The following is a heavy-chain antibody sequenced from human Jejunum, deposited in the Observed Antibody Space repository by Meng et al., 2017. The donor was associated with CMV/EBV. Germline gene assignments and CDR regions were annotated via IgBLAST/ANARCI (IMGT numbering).Heavy chain of an antibody. CDR2: VYANGDT. Sequence: LTSTVSGGSLSRNYWSWLRQPPGKGLEWIGHVYANGDTHYSSSLKSRITTSVDTSRNLFSLKLKSVAAADTAVYYCARGRGDGMDVWGQGTTVTVSS. CDR3: ARGRGDGMDV. V-gene: IGHV4-59*01. CDR1: GGSLSRNY. J-gene: IGHJ6*02. D-gene: IGHD3-3*01.